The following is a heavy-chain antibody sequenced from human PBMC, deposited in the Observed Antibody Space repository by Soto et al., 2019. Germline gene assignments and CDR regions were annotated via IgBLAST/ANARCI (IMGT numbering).Heavy chain of an antibody. D-gene: IGHD3-22*01. CDR3: ARASSYYDSSGYDY. Sequence: SETLSLTCAVSGGSISSGGYSWSWIRQPPGKGLEWIGYIYHSGSTYYNPSLKSRVTISVDRSKNQFSLKLSSVTAADTAVYYSARASSYYDSSGYDYWGQGTLVTVSS. J-gene: IGHJ4*02. V-gene: IGHV4-30-2*01. CDR2: IYHSGST. CDR1: GGSISSGGYS.